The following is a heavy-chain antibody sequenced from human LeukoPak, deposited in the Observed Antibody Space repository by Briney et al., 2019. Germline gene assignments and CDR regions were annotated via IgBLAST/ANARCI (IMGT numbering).Heavy chain of an antibody. Sequence: SETLSLTCTVSGGSISSYSWGWVRPPPGKGLEWVGRFYYIVSPYYNTSLRSRVTISVAKSKNQFSLRLSSWTAGDTAVFYCAGHSFSGWYGEDYWGQGTLVTVSS. D-gene: IGHD6-19*01. V-gene: IGHV4-59*05. CDR1: GGSISSYS. J-gene: IGHJ4*02. CDR3: AGHSFSGWYGEDY. CDR2: FYYIVSP.